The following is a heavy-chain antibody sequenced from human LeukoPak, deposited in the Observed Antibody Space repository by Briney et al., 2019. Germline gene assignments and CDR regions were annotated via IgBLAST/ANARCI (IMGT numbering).Heavy chain of an antibody. J-gene: IGHJ4*02. CDR1: GFTFSSYG. CDR3: AKAFRYDSSGSMDY. V-gene: IGHV3-30*18. Sequence: GGSLRLSCAASGFTFSSYGMHWVRQAPGKGLEWVAVISYDGSNKYYADSVKGRFTISRDNSKNTLYLQMNSLRAEDTAVYYCAKAFRYDSSGSMDYWGQGTLVTVSS. CDR2: ISYDGSNK. D-gene: IGHD3-22*01.